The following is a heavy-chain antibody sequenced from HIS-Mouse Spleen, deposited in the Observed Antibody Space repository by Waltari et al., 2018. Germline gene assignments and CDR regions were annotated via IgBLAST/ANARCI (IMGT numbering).Heavy chain of an antibody. CDR1: ALPFSSDW. V-gene: IGHV3-7*01. CDR3: ARERRGPGWFDP. CDR2: IKQDGSEK. D-gene: IGHD5-12*01. J-gene: IGHJ5*02. Sequence: EVQLVESGGGLVQPGGSRRLAFAASALPFSSDWLTWVRQAPGKGLEWVANIKQDGSEKYYVDSVKGRFTISRDNAKNSLYRQMNSLRAEDTAVYYCARERRGPGWFDPWGQGTLVTVSS.